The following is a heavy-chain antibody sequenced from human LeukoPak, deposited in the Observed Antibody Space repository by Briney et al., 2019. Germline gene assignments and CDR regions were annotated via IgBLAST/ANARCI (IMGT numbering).Heavy chain of an antibody. Sequence: PGGSLRLSCAASGFTFSSYSMNWVRQAPGKGLEWVSSISSSSSYIYYADSVKGRFTISRDNAKNSLYLQMNSLRAEDTAVHYCARAAYCGGDCFFDYWGQGTLVTVSS. V-gene: IGHV3-21*01. J-gene: IGHJ4*02. D-gene: IGHD2-21*02. CDR1: GFTFSSYS. CDR2: ISSSSSYI. CDR3: ARAAYCGGDCFFDY.